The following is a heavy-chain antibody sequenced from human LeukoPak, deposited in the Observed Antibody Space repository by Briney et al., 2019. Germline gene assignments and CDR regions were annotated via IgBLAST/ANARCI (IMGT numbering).Heavy chain of an antibody. V-gene: IGHV4-39*01. Sequence: LQTPSLSCTVSGGSTSSGTSYWGWVRHPPGKGLEWIGRIFDGRSAYNHPALTSHVTISVDTSKNQFSLRLSSVTAADTAVYYCARRRKNPTYNSYEYYFDYWGQGTLVTVSS. J-gene: IGHJ4*02. D-gene: IGHD5-18*01. CDR2: IFDGRSA. CDR1: GGSTSSGTSY. CDR3: ARRRKNPTYNSYEYYFDY.